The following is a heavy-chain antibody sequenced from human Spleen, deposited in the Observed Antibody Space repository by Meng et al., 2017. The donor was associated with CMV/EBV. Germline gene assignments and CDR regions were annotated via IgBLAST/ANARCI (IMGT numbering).Heavy chain of an antibody. CDR3: AHSKAGGLYGMDV. J-gene: IGHJ6*02. Sequence: ASVKVSCKAYGYSFANYGISWVRQAPGQGLEWMGWINPYNGNTKYVQKFQGRVAMTTDTSTSTAYMELRSLRPDDTAVYYCAHSKAGGLYGMDVWGQGTTVTVSS. D-gene: IGHD3-10*01. V-gene: IGHV1-18*01. CDR1: GYSFANYG. CDR2: INPYNGNT.